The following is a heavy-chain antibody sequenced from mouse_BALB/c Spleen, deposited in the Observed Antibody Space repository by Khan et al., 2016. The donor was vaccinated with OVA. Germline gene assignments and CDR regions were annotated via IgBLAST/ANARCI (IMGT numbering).Heavy chain of an antibody. CDR2: TNPTNGRT. D-gene: IGHD1-1*01. Sequence: LQQSGAELVKAGASVKMSCKASGYTFTSYWMHWVKQRLGQGLEWFAETNPTNGRTHYNEKFKSKATLTVDKSSSTAYMLLSGPTFEDSAVYDCARIKKIVATYFDYWGQGTTLTVSS. CDR1: GYTFTSYW. V-gene: IGHV1S81*02. J-gene: IGHJ2*01. CDR3: ARIKKIVATYFDY.